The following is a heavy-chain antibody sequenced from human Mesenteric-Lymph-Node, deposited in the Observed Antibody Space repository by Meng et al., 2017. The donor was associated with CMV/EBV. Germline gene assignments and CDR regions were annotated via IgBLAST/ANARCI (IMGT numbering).Heavy chain of an antibody. CDR3: ARDYSNTISSANWFDP. J-gene: IGHJ5*02. Sequence: GIVTDYSVAWVRQAPGQGLQWMGRVIPVLGVANYAQSFQGRVTMTADKSTNTAYMEMSDLRSEDTAMYYCARDYSNTISSANWFDPWGQGALVTVSS. CDR2: VIPVLGVA. D-gene: IGHD2/OR15-2a*01. V-gene: IGHV1-69*02. CDR1: GIVTDYS.